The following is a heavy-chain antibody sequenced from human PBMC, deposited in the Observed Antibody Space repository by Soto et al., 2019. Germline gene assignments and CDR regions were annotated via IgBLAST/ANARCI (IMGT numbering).Heavy chain of an antibody. CDR2: MSAFTGKA. Sequence: ASVKASCKASGYTFISYGISWVRQAPGQGLEWVGWMSAFTGKADYAQIFQDRVTMTTDTSTSTAYMELRSLRSDDTAAYYCARDQRYYGSGYYYSDSWGQGTLVTVSS. CDR3: ARDQRYYGSGYYYSDS. D-gene: IGHD3-10*01. J-gene: IGHJ1*01. V-gene: IGHV1-18*04. CDR1: GYTFISYG.